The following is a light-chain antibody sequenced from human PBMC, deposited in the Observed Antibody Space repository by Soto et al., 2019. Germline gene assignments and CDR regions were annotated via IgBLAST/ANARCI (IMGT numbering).Light chain of an antibody. J-gene: IGKJ2*01. CDR1: QSISSW. V-gene: IGKV1-5*01. CDR3: QQYNSYLYT. Sequence: DIQMTQSPSTLSASVGDRVTITCRASQSISSWLAWYQQKPGKAPKLLIYDASSLESGVPSRFSGSGSGTEFTLTLSSLQPDDFATYHCQQYNSYLYTFGQGTKLEIK. CDR2: DAS.